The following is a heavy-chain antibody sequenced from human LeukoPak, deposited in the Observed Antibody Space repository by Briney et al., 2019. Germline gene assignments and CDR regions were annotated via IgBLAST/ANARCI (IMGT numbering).Heavy chain of an antibody. V-gene: IGHV3-30*04. CDR2: ITGDGGNQ. D-gene: IGHD2/OR15-2a*01. J-gene: IGHJ4*02. Sequence: GGSLRLSCAASAFTFSNYAMHWVRQAPGKGPEWVAIITGDGGNQYYADSVKGRFTISRDNSKNTLYLQMNSLRAEDTAVYYCAKNRYCNSTCLHRPFDYWGQGTLVTVSS. CDR3: AKNRYCNSTCLHRPFDY. CDR1: AFTFSNYA.